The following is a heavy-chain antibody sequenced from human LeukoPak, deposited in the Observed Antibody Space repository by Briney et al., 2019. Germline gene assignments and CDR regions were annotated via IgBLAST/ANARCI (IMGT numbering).Heavy chain of an antibody. Sequence: ASVKVSCKASGYTFTGYYLHWMRQAPGQGLEWMGWINPNTGDPNYAQKFQGRVTMTRDTSISTAYMELSRLRSDDTAVYYCARLIVVVPAAPRFDPWGQGTLITVSS. CDR2: INPNTGDP. CDR1: GYTFTGYY. D-gene: IGHD2-2*01. CDR3: ARLIVVVPAAPRFDP. J-gene: IGHJ5*02. V-gene: IGHV1-2*02.